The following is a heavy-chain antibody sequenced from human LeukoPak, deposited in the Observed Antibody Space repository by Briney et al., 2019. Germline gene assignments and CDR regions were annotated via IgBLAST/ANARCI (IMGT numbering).Heavy chain of an antibody. CDR1: GGSFSGYY. Sequence: SETLSLTCAVYGGSFSGYYWSWIRQPPGKGLEWIGEINHSGSTNYNPSLKSRVTISVDTSKNQFSLKLGSVTAADTAVYYCARGISGRAYSSGWYSYWGQGTLVTVSS. D-gene: IGHD6-19*01. V-gene: IGHV4-34*01. CDR3: ARGISGRAYSSGWYSY. J-gene: IGHJ4*02. CDR2: INHSGST.